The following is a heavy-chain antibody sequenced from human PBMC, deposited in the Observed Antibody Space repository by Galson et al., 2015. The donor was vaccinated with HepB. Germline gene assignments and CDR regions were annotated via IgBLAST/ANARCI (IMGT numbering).Heavy chain of an antibody. V-gene: IGHV1-46*04. CDR2: INPSGGST. J-gene: IGHJ3*02. Sequence: SVKVSCKASGYTFTSYYMHWVRQAPGQGLEWMGIINPSGGSTSYAQKLQGRVTMTRDTSTSTVYMELSSLRSEDTAVYYCARVQNYDILTGYGTLDVFDIWGQGTMVTVSS. D-gene: IGHD3-9*01. CDR1: GYTFTSYY. CDR3: ARVQNYDILTGYGTLDVFDI.